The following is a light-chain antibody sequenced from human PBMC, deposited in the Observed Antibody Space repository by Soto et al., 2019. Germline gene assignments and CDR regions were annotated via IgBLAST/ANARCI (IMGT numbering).Light chain of an antibody. V-gene: IGLV2-14*01. Sequence: QSALTQPASVSGSPGQSIAISCTGTSSDVGSYNYVSWYQHHPGKAPKLMINDVSNRPSGVSNRFSGSKSGNTASLTISGLQAEDEADYYCSSYTSSNTGVFGGGTKLTVL. CDR2: DVS. J-gene: IGLJ3*02. CDR1: SSDVGSYNY. CDR3: SSYTSSNTGV.